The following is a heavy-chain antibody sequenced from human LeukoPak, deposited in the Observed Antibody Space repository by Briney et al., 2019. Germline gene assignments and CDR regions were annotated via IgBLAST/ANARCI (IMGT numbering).Heavy chain of an antibody. CDR1: GYTFTSYG. D-gene: IGHD3-9*01. CDR3: ARSSLRYFDWLRSNWFDP. CDR2: ISAYNGNT. V-gene: IGHV1-18*01. Sequence: GASVKVSCKASGYTFTSYGISWVRQAPGQGLEWMGWISAYNGNTNYAQKLQSRVTMTTDTSTSTAYMELRSLRSDDTAVYYCARSSLRYFDWLRSNWFDPWGQGTQVTVSS. J-gene: IGHJ5*02.